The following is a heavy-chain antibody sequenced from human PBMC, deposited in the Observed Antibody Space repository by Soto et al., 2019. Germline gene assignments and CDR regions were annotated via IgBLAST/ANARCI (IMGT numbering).Heavy chain of an antibody. Sequence: QVQLVQSGAEVKKPGASVKVSCKASGYTFTSYAMHWVRQAPGQRLEWMGWINAGNGNTKYSQKFQGRVTITRDTSASTAYMELSSLRSEDTAVYYCARGAAPTRVEYYYYYYMDVWGKGTTVTVSS. V-gene: IGHV1-3*01. CDR1: GYTFTSYA. D-gene: IGHD6-25*01. J-gene: IGHJ6*03. CDR3: ARGAAPTRVEYYYYYYMDV. CDR2: INAGNGNT.